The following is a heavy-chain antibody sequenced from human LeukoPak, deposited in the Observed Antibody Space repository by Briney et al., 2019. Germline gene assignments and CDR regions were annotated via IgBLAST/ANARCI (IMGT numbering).Heavy chain of an antibody. J-gene: IGHJ4*02. Sequence: PGGSLRLSCSASGFTFSSYEMNWVRQAPGKGLEWVSYISSSGSTIYYADSVKGRFTISRDNAKNSLYLQMNSLRAEDTAVYYCARIYDSSDYWGQGTLVTVFS. V-gene: IGHV3-48*03. D-gene: IGHD3-22*01. CDR3: ARIYDSSDY. CDR1: GFTFSSYE. CDR2: ISSSGSTI.